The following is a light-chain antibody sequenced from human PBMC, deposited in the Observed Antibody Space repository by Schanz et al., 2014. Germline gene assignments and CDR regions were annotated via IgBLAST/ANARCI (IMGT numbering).Light chain of an antibody. J-gene: IGLJ1*01. CDR3: SSYRRTAAVAV. Sequence: QSALTQPPSASGSPGQSITISCTGTSSDVGGYNYVSWYQQYPGKAPKLMIYDVSNRPSGVSNRFSGSKSGNTASLTISGLQAEDEADYYCSSYRRTAAVAVFGTGTKLPVL. V-gene: IGLV2-14*03. CDR2: DVS. CDR1: SSDVGGYNY.